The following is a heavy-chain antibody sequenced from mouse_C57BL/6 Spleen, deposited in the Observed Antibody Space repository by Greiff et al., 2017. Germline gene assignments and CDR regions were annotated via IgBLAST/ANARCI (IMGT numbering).Heavy chain of an antibody. J-gene: IGHJ4*01. Sequence: QVQLQQPGAELVKPGASVKLSCKASGYTFTSYWMQWVKQRPGQGLEWIGEIDPSDSYTNYNQKFKGKATLTVATSSSTAYMQLSSLTSEDAAVYYCARPNWDDAMDYWGQGTSVTVSS. D-gene: IGHD4-1*01. CDR3: ARPNWDDAMDY. V-gene: IGHV1-50*01. CDR2: IDPSDSYT. CDR1: GYTFTSYW.